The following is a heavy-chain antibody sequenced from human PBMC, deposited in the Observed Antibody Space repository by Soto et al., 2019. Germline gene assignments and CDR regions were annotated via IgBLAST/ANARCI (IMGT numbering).Heavy chain of an antibody. CDR3: ARAPPGYSLGCRYYGRDV. Sequence: EVQLVESGGGLVQPGGSLRLSCAAPGFTFGSDWMHWVRQAPGKGLVWVSHISLDGSRTTYADSVKGRFTIPRDNAKSTLYLLMHSLRAEDTAVYYCARAPPGYSLGCRYYGRDVWGQGTTVTVSS. J-gene: IGHJ6*02. V-gene: IGHV3-74*01. D-gene: IGHD3-9*01. CDR1: GFTFGSDW. CDR2: ISLDGSRT.